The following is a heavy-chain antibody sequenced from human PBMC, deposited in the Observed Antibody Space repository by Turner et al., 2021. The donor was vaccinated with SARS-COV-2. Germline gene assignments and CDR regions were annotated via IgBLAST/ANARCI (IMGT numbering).Heavy chain of an antibody. CDR2: FDPEYGET. D-gene: IGHD5-12*01. Sequence: QVQLVQSGAEVKKPGASVKVSCKVSGYTLTELSMHWVRQAPGKGLEWMGGFDPEYGETIYAQKFQGRVTMNEDTSADTAYMELSSPRSEDTAVYYCATCRDGYNWGAFHIWGQGTMVTVSS. J-gene: IGHJ3*02. V-gene: IGHV1-24*01. CDR3: ATCRDGYNWGAFHI. CDR1: GYTLTELS.